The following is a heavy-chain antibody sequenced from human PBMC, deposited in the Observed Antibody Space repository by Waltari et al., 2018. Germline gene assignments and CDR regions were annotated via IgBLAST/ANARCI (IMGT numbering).Heavy chain of an antibody. CDR1: GFTFSSYG. D-gene: IGHD2-2*01. V-gene: IGHV3-33*08. CDR3: ASSRFVGARFDY. CDR2: IWYDGSNK. J-gene: IGHJ4*02. Sequence: QVQLVESGGGVVQPGRSLRLSCAASGFTFSSYGMHWVRQAPGKGLEWVAVIWYDGSNKYYADAVKGRFTISRDNSKNTLYLQMNSLRAEDTAMYYCASSRFVGARFDYWGQGTLVTVSS.